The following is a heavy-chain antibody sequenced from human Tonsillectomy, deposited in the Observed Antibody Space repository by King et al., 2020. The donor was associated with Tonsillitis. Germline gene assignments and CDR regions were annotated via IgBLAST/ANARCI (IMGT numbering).Heavy chain of an antibody. J-gene: IGHJ5*02. CDR3: GKYEGGVFDP. D-gene: IGHD2-15*01. V-gene: IGHV4-31*03. CDR1: GASISGGDYY. CDR2: IYDSANA. Sequence: VQLQESGPGLVKPSQTLSLTCTVSGASISGGDYYRSWIRQPPGKGLGWIGDIYDSANAYYSPSLKSRLPISMDTSKNQFSLNLSPVTAADTAVYFCGKYEGGVFDPWGQGTLVTVSS.